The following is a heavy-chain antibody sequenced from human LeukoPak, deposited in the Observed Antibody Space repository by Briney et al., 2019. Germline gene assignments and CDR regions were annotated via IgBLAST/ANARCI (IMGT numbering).Heavy chain of an antibody. CDR1: GASLSETS. Sequence: ASVKVSCKVSGASLSETSIHWVRQAPGQWLEWMGGFDPEDGESIFAQRFQGRFSMTEDTSTDTAYMELRSLRPEDTAVYYCAAADKWEPLDYWGQGTLVTVSS. D-gene: IGHD1-26*01. CDR2: FDPEDGES. V-gene: IGHV1-24*01. J-gene: IGHJ4*02. CDR3: AAADKWEPLDY.